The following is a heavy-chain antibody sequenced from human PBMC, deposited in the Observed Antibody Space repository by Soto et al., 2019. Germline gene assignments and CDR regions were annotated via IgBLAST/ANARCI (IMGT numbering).Heavy chain of an antibody. D-gene: IGHD6-13*01. CDR3: ARSSGGSSWYPPDY. Sequence: QVQLVESGGGVVQPGRSLRLSCAASGFTFSSYGMQWVRQSPGEGPEWVAIVANDGSNQYYAESVKGRFTISRDNSKTTVFLEMDSLRPEDTDVYYCARSSGGSSWYPPDYRGRGTLVTVSS. J-gene: IGHJ4*02. V-gene: IGHV3-30*03. CDR2: VANDGSNQ. CDR1: GFTFSSYG.